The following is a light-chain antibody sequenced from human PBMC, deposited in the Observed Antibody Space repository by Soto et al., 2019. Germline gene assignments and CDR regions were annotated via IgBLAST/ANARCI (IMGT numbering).Light chain of an antibody. CDR3: GTWDTSLGAVV. CDR2: DNN. Sequence: QSVLTQPPSVSAAPGQTVTISCSGSSSNIGNRYVSWYQQVTGTAPKLLIYDNNQRPSGIPDRFSGSKSGTSATLDISGLQTGDEADYYCGTWDTSLGAVVFGGGTQLTVL. V-gene: IGLV1-51*01. J-gene: IGLJ2*01. CDR1: SSNIGNRY.